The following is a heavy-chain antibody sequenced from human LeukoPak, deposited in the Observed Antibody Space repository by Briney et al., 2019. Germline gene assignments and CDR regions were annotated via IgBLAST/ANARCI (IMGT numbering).Heavy chain of an antibody. J-gene: IGHJ4*02. D-gene: IGHD3-9*01. CDR1: GFTFSSYA. Sequence: GGSLRLSCAASGFTFSSYAMSWVRQAPGKGLEWVSAISGSGGSTYYADSVKGRFTISGDNSKNTLYLQMNSLRAEDTAVYYCAKGGYYDILTGYYRGLYFDYWGQGTLVTVSS. V-gene: IGHV3-23*01. CDR3: AKGGYYDILTGYYRGLYFDY. CDR2: ISGSGGST.